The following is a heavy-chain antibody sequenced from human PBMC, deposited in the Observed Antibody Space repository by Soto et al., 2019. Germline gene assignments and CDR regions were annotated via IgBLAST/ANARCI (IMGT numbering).Heavy chain of an antibody. Sequence: GGSLRLSCAASGFTFSSYWMSWVRQAPGKGLEWVANIKQDGSEKYYVDSVKGRFTISRDNAKNSLYLQMNSLRAEDTAVYYCASVCSGGSCPTRDYWGQGTLVTVSS. V-gene: IGHV3-7*01. CDR3: ASVCSGGSCPTRDY. CDR1: GFTFSSYW. CDR2: IKQDGSEK. J-gene: IGHJ4*02. D-gene: IGHD2-15*01.